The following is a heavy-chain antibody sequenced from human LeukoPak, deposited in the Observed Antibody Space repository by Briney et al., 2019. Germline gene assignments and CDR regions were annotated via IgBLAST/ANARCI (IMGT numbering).Heavy chain of an antibody. CDR1: GGTFSSYA. Sequence: VASVKVSCKASGGTFSSYAISWVRQAPGQGLEWIGGIIPIFGTANYAQKFQGRVTITADESTSTAYMELSSLRAEDTAVYYCARARGFVDSSSKYYYYCMDVWGKGTTDTVSS. V-gene: IGHV1-69*13. J-gene: IGHJ6*03. D-gene: IGHD6-6*01. CDR2: IIPIFGTA. CDR3: ARARGFVDSSSKYYYYCMDV.